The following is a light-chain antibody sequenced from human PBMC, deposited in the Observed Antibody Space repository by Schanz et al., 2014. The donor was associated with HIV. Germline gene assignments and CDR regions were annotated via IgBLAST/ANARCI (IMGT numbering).Light chain of an antibody. J-gene: IGKJ3*01. CDR3: QKYDSAPRT. CDR1: QGISNY. CDR2: SAS. V-gene: IGKV1-27*01. Sequence: DIQMTQSPSSLSASVGDRVTVSCRASQGISNYVAWYQQKPGKVPKLLIQSASVLQSGVPSRFSGSGSGTDFTLTISSLQPEDVATYYCQKYDSAPRTFGPGTTVDIK.